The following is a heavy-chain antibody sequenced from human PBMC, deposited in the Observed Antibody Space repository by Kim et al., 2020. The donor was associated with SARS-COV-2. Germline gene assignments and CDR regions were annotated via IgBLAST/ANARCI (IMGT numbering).Heavy chain of an antibody. D-gene: IGHD3-10*01. Sequence: ASVKVSCKASGYTFTSYGISWVRQAPGQGLEWMGWISAYNGNTNYAQKLQGRVTMTTDTSTSTAYMELRSLRSDDTAVYYCARDLMGSRVRGVIIGYYYGMDVWGQGTTVTVSS. V-gene: IGHV1-18*01. J-gene: IGHJ6*02. CDR1: GYTFTSYG. CDR3: ARDLMGSRVRGVIIGYYYGMDV. CDR2: ISAYNGNT.